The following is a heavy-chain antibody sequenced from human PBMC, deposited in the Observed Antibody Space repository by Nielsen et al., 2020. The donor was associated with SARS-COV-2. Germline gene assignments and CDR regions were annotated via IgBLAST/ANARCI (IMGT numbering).Heavy chain of an antibody. D-gene: IGHD3-3*01. V-gene: IGHV3-23*01. J-gene: IGHJ4*02. Sequence: GESLKISCAASGFTFSSYAMSWVRQAPGKGLEWVSAISGSGGSTYYADSVKGWFTISRDNSKNTLYLQMNSLRAEDTAVYYCAKEGEKTYYDFWSGYSIPSGWGQGTLVTVSS. CDR1: GFTFSSYA. CDR3: AKEGEKTYYDFWSGYSIPSG. CDR2: ISGSGGST.